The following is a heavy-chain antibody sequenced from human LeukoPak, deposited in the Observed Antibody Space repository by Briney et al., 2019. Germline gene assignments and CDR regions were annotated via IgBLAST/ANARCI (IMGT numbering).Heavy chain of an antibody. V-gene: IGHV4-59*01. CDR3: ARERCSGGSCYLGGMLRGYFDS. CDR2: IYYSGST. Sequence: SETPSLTCTVSGDSISSYYWSWIRQPPGKGLEWIGYIYYSGSTNYNPSLKSRVTISVDTSKNQFSLKLSSVTAADTAVYYCARERCSGGSCYLGGMLRGYFDSWGQGTLVTVSS. D-gene: IGHD2-15*01. J-gene: IGHJ4*02. CDR1: GDSISSYY.